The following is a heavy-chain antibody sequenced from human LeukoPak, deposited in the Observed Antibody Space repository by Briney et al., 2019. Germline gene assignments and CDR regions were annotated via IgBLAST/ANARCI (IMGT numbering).Heavy chain of an antibody. D-gene: IGHD2-2*01. CDR1: GYTFTSYD. V-gene: IGHV1-8*01. CDR3: ARAAIVVVPAATALTSYYYYGMDV. J-gene: IGHJ6*02. CDR2: MNPNSGNT. Sequence: ASVKVSCKASGYTFTSYDINWVRQATGQGLEWMGWMNPNSGNTGYAQKFQGRVTMTRNTSISTAYMELSRLRSDDTAVYYCARAAIVVVPAATALTSYYYYGMDVWGQGTTVTVSS.